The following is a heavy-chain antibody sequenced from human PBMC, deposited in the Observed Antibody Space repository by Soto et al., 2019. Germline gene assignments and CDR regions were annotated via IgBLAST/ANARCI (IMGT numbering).Heavy chain of an antibody. CDR3: ARFAPPDIVVVVAASDAFDI. J-gene: IGHJ3*02. D-gene: IGHD2-15*01. V-gene: IGHV4-59*08. CDR1: GGSISSYY. CDR2: IYYSGST. Sequence: KTSETLSLTCTVSGGSISSYYWSWIRQPPGKGLEWIGYIYYSGSTNYNPSLKSRVTISVDTSKNQFSLKLSSVTAADTAVYYCARFAPPDIVVVVAASDAFDIWGQGTMVTVSS.